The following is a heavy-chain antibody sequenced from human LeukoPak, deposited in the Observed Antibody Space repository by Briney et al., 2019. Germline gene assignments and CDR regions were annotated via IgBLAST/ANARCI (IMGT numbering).Heavy chain of an antibody. D-gene: IGHD2-2*01. CDR1: GGSVSSGSYY. J-gene: IGHJ4*02. CDR3: ARIRYCSSTSCYAGKYFDY. V-gene: IGHV4-61*01. Sequence: PSETLSLTCTVSGGSVSSGSYYWSWIRQPPGKGLEWIGYIYYSGSTNYNPSLKSRVTISVDTSKNQFSLKLSSVTAADTAVYYCARIRYCSSTSCYAGKYFDYWGQGTPVTVTS. CDR2: IYYSGST.